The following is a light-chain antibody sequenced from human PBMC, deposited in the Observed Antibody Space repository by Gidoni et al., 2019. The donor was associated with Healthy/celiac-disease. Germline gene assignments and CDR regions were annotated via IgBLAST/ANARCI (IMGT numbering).Light chain of an antibody. CDR3: QQRSTLFT. V-gene: IGKV3-11*01. CDR1: QSVSSY. Sequence: PGERATLSCRASQSVSSYLSWYQQKPGQAPRLLIYDASNRATGIPARFRGSGSGTDFTLTSSSLEPEDFAVYYCQQRSTLFTFGPGTKVEIK. J-gene: IGKJ3*01. CDR2: DAS.